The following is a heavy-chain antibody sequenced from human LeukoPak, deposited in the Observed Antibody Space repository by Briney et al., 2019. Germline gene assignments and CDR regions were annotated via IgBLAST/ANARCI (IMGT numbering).Heavy chain of an antibody. D-gene: IGHD6-13*01. J-gene: IGHJ6*02. CDR2: IIPIFGTA. Sequence: SVKVSCKASGGTFSSYAISWVRQAPGQGLEWMGGIIPIFGTANYAQKFQGRVTITADESTSTAYMELSSLRSEDTAVYYCASGGSSSWSYYYYGMDVWGQGTTVTVSS. CDR1: GGTFSSYA. V-gene: IGHV1-69*13. CDR3: ASGGSSSWSYYYYGMDV.